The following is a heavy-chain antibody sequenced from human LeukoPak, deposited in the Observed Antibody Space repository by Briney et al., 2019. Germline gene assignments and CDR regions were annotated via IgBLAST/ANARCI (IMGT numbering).Heavy chain of an antibody. J-gene: IGHJ4*02. CDR2: ITSYNGNT. D-gene: IGHD2-2*02. V-gene: IGHV1-18*04. CDR3: ARRRGLYCSSTSCYIDY. Sequence: GASVKVSCKASGYTFTNYYMHWVRQAPGQGLEWMGWITSYNGNTNYAQKLQGRVTMTTDTSTSIAYMELRSLRSDDTAVYYCARRRGLYCSSTSCYIDYWGQGTLVTVSS. CDR1: GYTFTNYY.